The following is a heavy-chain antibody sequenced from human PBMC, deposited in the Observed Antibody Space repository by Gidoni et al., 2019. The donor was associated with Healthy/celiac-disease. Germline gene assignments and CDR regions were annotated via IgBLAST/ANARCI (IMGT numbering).Heavy chain of an antibody. Sequence: EVQLVESGGGLVQPGGYLILSCAASGFTFSSDWMSWVRQAPGKGLEWLAYIKQDGSEKYYVDSVKGRFTISRDDAKSSLYLEMNSLSSEDAAVYYCARGNDYGDDDEGFYYWGQGTLVTVSS. V-gene: IGHV3-7*01. CDR3: ARGNDYGDDDEGFYY. J-gene: IGHJ4*02. CDR2: IKQDGSEK. CDR1: GFTFSSDW. D-gene: IGHD4-17*01.